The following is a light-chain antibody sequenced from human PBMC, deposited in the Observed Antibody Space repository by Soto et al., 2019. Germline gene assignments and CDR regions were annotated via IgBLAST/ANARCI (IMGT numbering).Light chain of an antibody. CDR1: SSDVGGYNY. V-gene: IGLV2-14*01. CDR3: SSYTSSSTYV. Sequence: QSVLTQPASVSGSPGQSITISCTGTSSDVGGYNYVSWYQQHPGKAPKLMIYEVSNRPSGVSNRFSGSKSGNTASLTISGFQAEDEADYYCSSYTSSSTYVFGTWTKVTVL. J-gene: IGLJ1*01. CDR2: EVS.